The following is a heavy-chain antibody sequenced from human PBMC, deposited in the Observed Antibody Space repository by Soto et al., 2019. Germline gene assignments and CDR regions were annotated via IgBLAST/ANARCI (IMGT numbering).Heavy chain of an antibody. V-gene: IGHV1-18*04. CDR3: ATTPKYSHAYFDY. CDR2: ISANNGNR. CDR1: GYTLNNYG. Sequence: QAQLVQSGAEVKEPGASVKVSCKVSGYTLNNYGLTWVRQAPGEGLEWMGWISANNGNRKYAQKFQGRVTMTTDTSTGTVYMDLRSLRSDVTAVYYCATTPKYSHAYFDYWGQGTLVTVSS. J-gene: IGHJ4*02. D-gene: IGHD4-4*01.